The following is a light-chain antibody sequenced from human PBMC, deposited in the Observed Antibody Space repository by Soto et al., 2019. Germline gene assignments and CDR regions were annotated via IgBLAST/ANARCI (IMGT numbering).Light chain of an antibody. Sequence: VLTQSPGTLSLSPGERANLSCRASQRVDSTFLAWYQHKAGQAPRLLIYGASSRATGVPDRFNGGGSGTDFTLTISGLAPEDFAVYYCQHYGDSSYSFGQ. CDR3: QHYGDSSYS. V-gene: IGKV3-20*01. CDR2: GAS. J-gene: IGKJ2*03. CDR1: QRVDSTF.